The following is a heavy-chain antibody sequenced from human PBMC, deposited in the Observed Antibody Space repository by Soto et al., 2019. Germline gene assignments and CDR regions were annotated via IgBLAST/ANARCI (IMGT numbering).Heavy chain of an antibody. Sequence: SETLSLTCTVSGGSISSYYWSWIRQPPGKGLEWIGYIYYSGSTNYNPSLKSRVTISVDTSKNQFSLKLSSVTAADTAVYFCAREGLTGTIGLYYYYAMDVWGQGTTVTVSS. CDR3: AREGLTGTIGLYYYYAMDV. CDR2: IYYSGST. D-gene: IGHD1-7*01. V-gene: IGHV4-59*01. J-gene: IGHJ6*02. CDR1: GGSISSYY.